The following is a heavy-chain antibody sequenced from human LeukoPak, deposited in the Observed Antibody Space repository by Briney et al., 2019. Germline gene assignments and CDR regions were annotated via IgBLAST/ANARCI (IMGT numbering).Heavy chain of an antibody. Sequence: GRSLRLSCAASGFTFSSYGMHWVRQAPGKGLEWVAVISYDGSNKYYADSVKGRFTISRDNSENTLYLQMNSLRAEDTAVYYCAKDRDREVRGEIYYGMDVWGKGTTVTVSS. V-gene: IGHV3-30*18. CDR3: AKDRDREVRGEIYYGMDV. J-gene: IGHJ6*04. CDR1: GFTFSSYG. CDR2: ISYDGSNK. D-gene: IGHD3-10*01.